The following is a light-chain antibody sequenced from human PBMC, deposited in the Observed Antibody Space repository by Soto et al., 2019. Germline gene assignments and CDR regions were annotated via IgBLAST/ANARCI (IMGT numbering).Light chain of an antibody. V-gene: IGLV2-23*01. Sequence: QSALTQPASVSGSPGQSITISCTGTSSDVGSYNLVAWYQQHPGKAPKLMIYEGSKRPSGVSNRFSGSKSGNTASLTISGLQADDEDDYSCCSYAGSSTWVFGGGTKLTVL. CDR1: SSDVGSYNL. CDR3: CSYAGSSTWV. J-gene: IGLJ3*02. CDR2: EGS.